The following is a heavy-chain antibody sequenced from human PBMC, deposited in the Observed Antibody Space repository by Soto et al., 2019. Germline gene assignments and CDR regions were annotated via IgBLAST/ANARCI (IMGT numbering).Heavy chain of an antibody. CDR3: AKDQNYYDSSGYYKGPPVFDY. V-gene: IGHV3-23*01. CDR2: ISGSGGST. Sequence: WGSLRLSCAAYGFTFSSYAMSWVRQAPGKGLEWVSAISGSGGSTYYADSVKGRFTISRDNSKNTLYLQMNSLRAEDTAVYYCAKDQNYYDSSGYYKGPPVFDYWGQGTLVTVSS. CDR1: GFTFSSYA. D-gene: IGHD3-22*01. J-gene: IGHJ4*02.